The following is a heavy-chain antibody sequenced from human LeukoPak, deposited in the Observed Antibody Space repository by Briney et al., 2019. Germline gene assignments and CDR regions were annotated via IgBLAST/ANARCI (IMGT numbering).Heavy chain of an antibody. Sequence: PGGSLRLSCVASRFTFSSFSVSWVRQAPGKGLEWVANIKQDGSEKYYVDSVKGRFTISRGNAKNSLYLQMNSLRAKDTAVYYCARSTITMVRGVIKTTTTWYSYYYMDVWGKGTTVTVSS. CDR1: RFTFSSFS. CDR3: ARSTITMVRGVIKTTTTWYSYYYMDV. V-gene: IGHV3-7*01. CDR2: IKQDGSEK. D-gene: IGHD3-10*01. J-gene: IGHJ6*03.